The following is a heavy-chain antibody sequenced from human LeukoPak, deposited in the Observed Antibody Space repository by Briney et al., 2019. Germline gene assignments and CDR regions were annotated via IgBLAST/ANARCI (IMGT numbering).Heavy chain of an antibody. J-gene: IGHJ3*02. V-gene: IGHV4-30-2*01. CDR3: ARDMRSPTYVAFDI. CDR1: GGSIGSDIYY. CDR2: IYDRGSS. D-gene: IGHD3-10*02. Sequence: SETLSLTCTVSGGSIGSDIYYWSWIRQPPGKGLEWIGYIYDRGSSYSNPSLQSRVTISKDRSKNQFSLKLSSVTAADTAVYYCARDMRSPTYVAFDIWGQGTMVTVSS.